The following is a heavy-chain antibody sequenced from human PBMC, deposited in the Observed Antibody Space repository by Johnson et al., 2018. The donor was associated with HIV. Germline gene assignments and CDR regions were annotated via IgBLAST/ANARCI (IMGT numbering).Heavy chain of an antibody. CDR2: ISYDGSNK. CDR3: TRATYSNSKAHAFDI. CDR1: GFTFSSYA. V-gene: IGHV3-30-3*01. Sequence: QVQVVESGGGVVQPGRSLRLSCAASGFTFSSYAMHWVRQAPGKGLEWVAVISYDGSNKYYADSVKGRFTISRDNSKTTLYLQMNSLRAEDTAVYYCTRATYSNSKAHAFDIWGQGTMVTVSS. J-gene: IGHJ3*02. D-gene: IGHD6-6*01.